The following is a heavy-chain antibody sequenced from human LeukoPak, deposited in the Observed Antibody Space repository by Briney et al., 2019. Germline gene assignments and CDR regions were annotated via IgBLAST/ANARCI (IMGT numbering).Heavy chain of an antibody. Sequence: GGSLRLSCAASGFTFSSYSMNWVRQAPGKGLEWVSSIHTSNNYIYYANSLKGRFTISRDNSKNSLYLHMTSLKTEDTAFYYCGKDVHTVVVPAATQIDFRGQGTLVTVSS. V-gene: IGHV3-21*04. CDR1: GFTFSSYS. D-gene: IGHD2-2*01. J-gene: IGHJ4*02. CDR2: IHTSNNYI. CDR3: GKDVHTVVVPAATQIDF.